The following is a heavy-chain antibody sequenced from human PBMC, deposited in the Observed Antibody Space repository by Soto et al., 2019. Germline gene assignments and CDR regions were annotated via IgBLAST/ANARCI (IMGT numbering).Heavy chain of an antibody. V-gene: IGHV1-3*01. Sequence: QVQLVQSGAEVKKPGASVKVSCKASGYTFTSYAMHWVRQAPGQRLEWMGWINAGNGNTKYSQKFQGRVTITRDTSASTAYMELSSLRSEDMAVYYCARAPDRQWLAGNFDYWGQGTLVTVSS. CDR3: ARAPDRQWLAGNFDY. J-gene: IGHJ4*02. CDR1: GYTFTSYA. D-gene: IGHD6-19*01. CDR2: INAGNGNT.